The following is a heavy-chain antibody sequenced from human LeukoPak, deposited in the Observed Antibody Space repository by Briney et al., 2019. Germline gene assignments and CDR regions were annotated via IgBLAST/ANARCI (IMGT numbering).Heavy chain of an antibody. CDR2: IYYSGST. CDR3: AREYYDFWSGSRRGYMDV. Sequence: SENLSLTCTVSGGSISSSSYYWGWIRQPPGKGLEWIGSIYYSGSTYYNPSLKSRVTISVDTSKNQFSLKLSSVTAADTAVYYCAREYYDFWSGSRRGYMDVWGKGTTVTVSS. V-gene: IGHV4-39*07. J-gene: IGHJ6*03. CDR1: GGSISSSSYY. D-gene: IGHD3-3*01.